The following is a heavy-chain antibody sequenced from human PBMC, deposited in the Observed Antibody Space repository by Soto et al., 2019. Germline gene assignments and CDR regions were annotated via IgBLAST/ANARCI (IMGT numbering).Heavy chain of an antibody. V-gene: IGHV3-23*01. J-gene: IGHJ4*02. D-gene: IGHD4-17*01. Sequence: DVYLLESGGTLVQPGGSLRLSCAASGFDFSSYAMTWVRQDPGTGLEWVSGITYTGDTTYYADSVKGRFTISRDNYRNPLYLQMNRLRADDTAMYFCAKDWPGTSSVTSDYWGQGTLVTVSS. CDR2: ITYTGDTT. CDR3: AKDWPGTSSVTSDY. CDR1: GFDFSSYA.